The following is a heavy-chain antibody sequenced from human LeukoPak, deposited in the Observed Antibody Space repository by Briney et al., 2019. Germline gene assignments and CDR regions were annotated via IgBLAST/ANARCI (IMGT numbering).Heavy chain of an antibody. V-gene: IGHV4-59*01. CDR1: GGSISSYY. Sequence: SETLSLTCTVSGGSISSYYWSWIRQPPGKGLEWIGYIYYSGSTNYNPSLKSRVTISVDTSKNQFSLKLSSVTAADTAVYCCASTFSSSSRYYYYYGMDVWGQGTTVTVSS. CDR2: IYYSGST. D-gene: IGHD6-6*01. J-gene: IGHJ6*02. CDR3: ASTFSSSSRYYYYYGMDV.